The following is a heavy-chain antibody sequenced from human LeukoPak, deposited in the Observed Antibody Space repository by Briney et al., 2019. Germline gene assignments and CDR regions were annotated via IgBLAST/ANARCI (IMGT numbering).Heavy chain of an antibody. CDR2: ISYDGSNK. V-gene: IGHV3-30*18. CDR3: AKESDSSGYQYYFDY. J-gene: IGHJ4*02. Sequence: GGSLRLSCAASGFTFSSYGMSWVRQAPGKGLEWVAVISYDGSNKYYADSVKGRFTISRDNSKNTLYLQMNSLRAEDTAVYYCAKESDSSGYQYYFDYWGQGTLVTVSS. D-gene: IGHD3-22*01. CDR1: GFTFSSYG.